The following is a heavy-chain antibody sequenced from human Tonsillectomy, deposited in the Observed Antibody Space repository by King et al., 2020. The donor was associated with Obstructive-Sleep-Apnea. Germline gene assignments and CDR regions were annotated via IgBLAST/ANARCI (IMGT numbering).Heavy chain of an antibody. D-gene: IGHD3-10*01. Sequence: VQLVESGGALVKPGGSLRLSVAASGLVFINAGINGARQAPGKGLEWFGRLKGKRDGETADYAAPVKGRFTISRDESKDTLYLQMDSLKTEDTAVYYCMYGSGTYYNSFDQWGQGTLVTVSS. J-gene: IGHJ4*02. V-gene: IGHV3-15*02. CDR1: GLVFINAG. CDR3: MYGSGTYYNSFDQ. CDR2: LKGKRDGETA.